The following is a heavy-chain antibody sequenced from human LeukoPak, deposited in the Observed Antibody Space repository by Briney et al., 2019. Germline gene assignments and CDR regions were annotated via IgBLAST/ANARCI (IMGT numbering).Heavy chain of an antibody. J-gene: IGHJ6*02. CDR3: ARAGYSYGQPYYGMDV. CDR1: GGSISSGGYS. Sequence: PSQTLSLTCAVSGGSISSGGYSWSWIRQPPGKGLEWIGYINHSGSTNYNPSLKSRVTISVDTSKNQFSLKLSSVTAADTAVYYCARAGYSYGQPYYGMDVWGQGTTVTVSS. D-gene: IGHD5-18*01. V-gene: IGHV4-30-2*01. CDR2: INHSGST.